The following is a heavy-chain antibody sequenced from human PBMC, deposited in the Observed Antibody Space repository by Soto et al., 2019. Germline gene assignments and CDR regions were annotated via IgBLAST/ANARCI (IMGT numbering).Heavy chain of an antibody. V-gene: IGHV4-30-4*01. D-gene: IGHD2-21*01. CDR1: GGSISNDDYY. CDR2: IYYSGST. CDR3: ARTASPAPFYDANADCER. Sequence: SETLSLTFTVSGGSISNDDYYWSWIRQSPGKGLEWIAYIYYSGSTYYNPSLKSRLSISVDPSKNQFSLKLSSVSAADTAVYYCARTASPAPFYDANADCERWGKGTMVIVSS. J-gene: IGHJ4*02.